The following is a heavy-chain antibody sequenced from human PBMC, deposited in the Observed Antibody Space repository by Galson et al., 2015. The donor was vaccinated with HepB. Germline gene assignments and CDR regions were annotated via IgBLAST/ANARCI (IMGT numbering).Heavy chain of an antibody. J-gene: IGHJ2*01. CDR2: VSYDGSNK. CDR1: GFTFSTYT. D-gene: IGHD3-16*01. Sequence: SLRLSCAASGFTFSTYTMHWVRQAPGKGLEWVALVSYDGSNKNYADSVKGRFTISRDNSKNTVYLQMNSLRDEDTAVYYCARDDWYDSDLRRFDIWGRGTLVTVSS. V-gene: IGHV3-30*04. CDR3: ARDDWYDSDLRRFDI.